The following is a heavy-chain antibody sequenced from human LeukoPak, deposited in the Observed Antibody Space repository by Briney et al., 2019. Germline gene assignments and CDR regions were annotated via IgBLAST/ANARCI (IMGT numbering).Heavy chain of an antibody. J-gene: IGHJ4*02. D-gene: IGHD1-26*01. CDR2: ISWNSGSI. V-gene: IGHV3-9*01. Sequence: GRSLRLSCAASGFTFDDYAMHWVRQAPGKGLEWVSGISWNSGSIGYADSVKGRFTISRDNAKNSLYLQMNSLRAEDTALYYCAKDMSQSDSPEEPFDYLGQGTLVTV. CDR1: GFTFDDYA. CDR3: AKDMSQSDSPEEPFDY.